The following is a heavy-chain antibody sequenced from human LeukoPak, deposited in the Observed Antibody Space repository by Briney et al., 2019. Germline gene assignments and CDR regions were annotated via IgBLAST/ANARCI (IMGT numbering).Heavy chain of an antibody. CDR2: VCYSGST. D-gene: IGHD5-18*01. CDR3: ARQYSGDSRSPFFDY. J-gene: IGHJ4*02. Sequence: PSETLSLTCAVYGGSFSGYCWGWIRQPPGKGLEWIGSVCYSGSTYYNPSLKSRVTISVDTSKNQFSLKLSSVTAADTAVYYCARQYSGDSRSPFFDYWGQGTLVTVSS. V-gene: IGHV4-39*01. CDR1: GGSFSGYC.